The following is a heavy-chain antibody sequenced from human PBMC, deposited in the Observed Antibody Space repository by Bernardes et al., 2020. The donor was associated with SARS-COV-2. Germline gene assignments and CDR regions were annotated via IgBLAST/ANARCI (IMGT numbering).Heavy chain of an antibody. Sequence: GSLRLSCTSSRFTLSNYAMNWVRQSPERGLEWVSLLRRDAENAHYSDSVRGRFTIFRDDSKNTVYLQMNSLRADDTAVYYCAIDFDSSGYYDDLWGQGTLVNVSS. CDR2: LRRDAENA. J-gene: IGHJ5*02. CDR3: AIDFDSSGYYDDL. D-gene: IGHD3-22*01. V-gene: IGHV3-23*01. CDR1: RFTLSNYA.